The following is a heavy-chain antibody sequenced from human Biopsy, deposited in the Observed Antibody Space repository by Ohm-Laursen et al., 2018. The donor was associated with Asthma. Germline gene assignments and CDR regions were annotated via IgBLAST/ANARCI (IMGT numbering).Heavy chain of an antibody. CDR1: GYTFINYA. Sequence: ASVKVSCKASGYTFINYAIHWVRQAPGHSLEWMGWINAGNGNTKYSQKFQGRVTITRDTSASTAYMELSSLRSEDTAVYYCARDLRYSSGWYPDAFDIWGQGTMVTVSS. D-gene: IGHD6-19*01. CDR3: ARDLRYSSGWYPDAFDI. CDR2: INAGNGNT. J-gene: IGHJ3*02. V-gene: IGHV1-3*01.